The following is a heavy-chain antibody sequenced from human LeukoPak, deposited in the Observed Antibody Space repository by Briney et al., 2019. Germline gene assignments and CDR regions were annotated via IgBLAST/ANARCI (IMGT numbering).Heavy chain of an antibody. CDR3: TRGGAAFRSHFDY. V-gene: IGHV3-30*04. D-gene: IGHD2-15*01. CDR1: GFTFSSYA. J-gene: IGHJ4*02. CDR2: VSYDGSNK. Sequence: GGSLRLSCEASGFTFSSYAMHWVRQAPGKGLEWVAVVSYDGSNKYYADSVKGRFTISIDNSKNTLYLQMDTLRAKDTSVYYCTRGGAAFRSHFDYWGQGTLVTVSS.